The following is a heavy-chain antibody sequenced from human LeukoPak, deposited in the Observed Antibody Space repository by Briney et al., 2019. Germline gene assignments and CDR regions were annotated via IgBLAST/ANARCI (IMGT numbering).Heavy chain of an antibody. CDR3: ATKSSSGSYPGGGSFDY. D-gene: IGHD1-26*01. J-gene: IGHJ4*02. V-gene: IGHV1-24*01. Sequence: ASVKVSCKVSGYTLTELSMHWVRQAPGKGVEWRGGFDPEDGETIYAQQFQASVTMTEDTSTDKDYMELSSLRSEDTGVYYCATKSSSGSYPGGGSFDYWGKGTLVTVSS. CDR1: GYTLTELS. CDR2: FDPEDGET.